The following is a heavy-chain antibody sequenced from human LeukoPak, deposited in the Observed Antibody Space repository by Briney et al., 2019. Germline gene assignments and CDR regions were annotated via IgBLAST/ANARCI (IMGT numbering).Heavy chain of an antibody. J-gene: IGHJ4*02. CDR2: IYYSGST. D-gene: IGHD3-3*01. V-gene: IGHV4-59*08. CDR1: GGSISSYY. Sequence: SETLSLTCTVSGGSISSYYWSWIRQPPGKGLEWIGYIYYSGSTNYNPSLKSRVTISVDTSKNQLSLKLSSVTAADTAVYYCASTDFWSGYYTQAFDYWGQGTLVTVSS. CDR3: ASTDFWSGYYTQAFDY.